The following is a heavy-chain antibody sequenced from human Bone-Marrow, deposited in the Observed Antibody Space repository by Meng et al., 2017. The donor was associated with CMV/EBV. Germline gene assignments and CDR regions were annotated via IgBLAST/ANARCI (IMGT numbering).Heavy chain of an antibody. V-gene: IGHV4-30-4*08. CDR1: GGSSSSGDYY. D-gene: IGHD2-8*01. J-gene: IGHJ5*02. Sequence: GGSSSSGDYYWSWIRQPPGKGLEWIGYIYYSGSTYYNPSLKSRVTISVDTSKNQFSLKLSSVTAADTAVYYCAREGVYAILGSWFDPWGQGTLVTVSS. CDR3: AREGVYAILGSWFDP. CDR2: IYYSGST.